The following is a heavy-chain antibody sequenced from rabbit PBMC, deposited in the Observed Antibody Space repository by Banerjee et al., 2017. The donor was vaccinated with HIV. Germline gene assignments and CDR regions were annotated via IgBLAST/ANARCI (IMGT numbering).Heavy chain of an antibody. CDR3: ARDMTNNVGYPYFNL. CDR1: GFDFSSYY. J-gene: IGHJ4*01. Sequence: QSLVESGGGLVKPGGTLTLTCKASGFDFSSYYMSWVRQAPGEGLEWIGIIDTGGSTYYASWVNGRFTISSNNAQNTVDLQMNSLTAADTATYFCARDMTNNVGYPYFNLWGQGTLVTVS. CDR2: IDTGGST. V-gene: IGHV1S28*01. D-gene: IGHD2-1*01.